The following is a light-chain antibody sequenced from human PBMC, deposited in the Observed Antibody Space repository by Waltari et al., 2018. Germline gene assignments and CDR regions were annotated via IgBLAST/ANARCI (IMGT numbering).Light chain of an antibody. CDR1: QSVGRT. V-gene: IGKV3-20*01. Sequence: IVLTHSPGTLSLSPGERATLSCRASQSVGRTLAWYQKRPGQAPRLLIYGASTRATAIPDRFSGSGSGTDFSLTISRLEPEDFAVYYCQHYVRLPVTFGQGTTVEIK. CDR2: GAS. J-gene: IGKJ1*01. CDR3: QHYVRLPVT.